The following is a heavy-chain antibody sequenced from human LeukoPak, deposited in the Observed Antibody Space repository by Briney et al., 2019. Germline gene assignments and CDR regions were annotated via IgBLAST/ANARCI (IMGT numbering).Heavy chain of an antibody. CDR2: IKQDGSEK. D-gene: IGHD4-11*01. V-gene: IGHV3-7*01. Sequence: GGSLRLSCAASGFTFSSYWTSWVRQAPGKGLEWVANIKQDGSEKYYVDSVKGRFTISRDNAKNSLYLQMNSLRAEDTAVYYCARDLGLQGSDFDYWGQGTLVTVSS. CDR1: GFTFSSYW. CDR3: ARDLGLQGSDFDY. J-gene: IGHJ4*02.